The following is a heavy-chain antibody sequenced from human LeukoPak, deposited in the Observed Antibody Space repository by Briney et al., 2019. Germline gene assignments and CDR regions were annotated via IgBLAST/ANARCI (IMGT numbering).Heavy chain of an antibody. CDR2: IKQDGSEK. CDR1: GFTFSSYW. CDR3: AREECFGSRCYSSNPTWYFYYMDV. Sequence: GGSLRLSCAVSGFTFSSYWMSWVRQAPGKGLEWVANIKQDGSEKYYVDSVKGRFTISRDNAKNSLYLQMNSLRAEDTAVYYCAREECFGSRCYSSNPTWYFYYMDVWGKGTTVTVSS. J-gene: IGHJ6*03. V-gene: IGHV3-7*01. D-gene: IGHD2-15*01.